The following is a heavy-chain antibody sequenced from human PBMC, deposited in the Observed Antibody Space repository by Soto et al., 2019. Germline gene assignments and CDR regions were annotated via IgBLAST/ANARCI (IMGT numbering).Heavy chain of an antibody. CDR2: INYSGIT. CDR3: AREGNYGMDV. V-gene: IGHV4-34*01. Sequence: SETLSLTCAVYGGSRSGYYGNWIRQSPGKGLEWIGEINYSGITNYNPSLKSRVTISIDTSKNQFSLNLSSVTAADTAVYYCAREGNYGMDVWGQGTTVTVSS. J-gene: IGHJ6*02. CDR1: GGSRSGYY.